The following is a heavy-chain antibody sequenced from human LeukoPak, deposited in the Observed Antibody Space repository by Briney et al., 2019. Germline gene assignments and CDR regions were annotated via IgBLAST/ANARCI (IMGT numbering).Heavy chain of an antibody. V-gene: IGHV1-8*03. J-gene: IGHJ6*03. Sequence: ASVKVSCKASGYTLTSYDIHWVRQRTGQGLEWMGWMNPNSGDTGYAKKFQGRVTLTRNTSISTAYMELSSLRSEDTAVYYCAVSGYNYYYYMDVWGKGTTVTVS. D-gene: IGHD1-26*01. CDR1: GYTLTSYD. CDR2: MNPNSGDT. CDR3: AVSGYNYYYYMDV.